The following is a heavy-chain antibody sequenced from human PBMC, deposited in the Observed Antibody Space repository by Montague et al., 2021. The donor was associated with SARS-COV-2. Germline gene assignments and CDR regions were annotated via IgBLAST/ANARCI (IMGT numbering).Heavy chain of an antibody. Sequence: SETLSLTCTVSGVSISGSPYYWGWLRQPPGQGLVWIACIYHTANTYSNPSLRSRVTISVDTSKNQFSLRLSSVTAADTAVYYCVRGPGYSGMHNWFDPWGQGTLVTVSS. CDR2: IYHTANT. CDR3: VRGPGYSGMHNWFDP. CDR1: GVSISGSPYY. D-gene: IGHD2-2*03. V-gene: IGHV4-39*07. J-gene: IGHJ5*02.